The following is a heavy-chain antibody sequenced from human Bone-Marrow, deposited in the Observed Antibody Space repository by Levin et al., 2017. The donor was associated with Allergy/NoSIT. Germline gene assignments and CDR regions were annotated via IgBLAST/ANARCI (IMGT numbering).Heavy chain of an antibody. V-gene: IGHV4-39*07. Sequence: SQTLSLTCTVSGGSISSSSYYWGWIRQPPGKGLEWIGSIYYSGSTYYNPSLKSRVTISVDTSKNQFSLKLSSVTAADTAVYYCARDWAAYSGSSNWFDPWGQGTLVTVSS. CDR2: IYYSGST. CDR3: ARDWAAYSGSSNWFDP. J-gene: IGHJ5*02. CDR1: GGSISSSSYY. D-gene: IGHD1-26*01.